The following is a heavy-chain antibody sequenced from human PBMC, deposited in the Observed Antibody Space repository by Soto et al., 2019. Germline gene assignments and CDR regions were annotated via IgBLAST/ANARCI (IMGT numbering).Heavy chain of an antibody. J-gene: IGHJ4*02. V-gene: IGHV4-59*01. CDR3: AREKTTIGDFDY. CDR2: IYYSGST. D-gene: IGHD1-7*01. Sequence: QVQLQESGPGLVKPSETLSLTCTVSGGSNSSYYWSWIRQPPGKGLEWIGFIYYSGSTNYNPSLKSRVTISVDTSKNLFSLKLSSVTAADTAVYYCAREKTTIGDFDYWGKGTLVTVSS. CDR1: GGSNSSYY.